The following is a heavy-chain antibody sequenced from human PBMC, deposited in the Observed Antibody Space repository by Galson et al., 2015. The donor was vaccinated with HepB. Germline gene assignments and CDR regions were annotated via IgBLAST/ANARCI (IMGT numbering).Heavy chain of an antibody. D-gene: IGHD5-12*01. Sequence: SLRLSCAASGFTFSSYAMSWVRQAPGKGLEWVSAISGSGGSTYYAGSVKGRFTISRDNSKNTLYLQMNSLRAEDTAVYYCAKGGSIEGYSARKDAYYYFDYWGQGTLVTVSS. CDR3: AKGGSIEGYSARKDAYYYFDY. J-gene: IGHJ4*02. CDR1: GFTFSSYA. CDR2: ISGSGGST. V-gene: IGHV3-23*01.